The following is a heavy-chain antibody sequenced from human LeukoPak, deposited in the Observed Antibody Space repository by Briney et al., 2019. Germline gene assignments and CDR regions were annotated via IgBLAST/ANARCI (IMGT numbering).Heavy chain of an antibody. Sequence: GGSLRLSCAASGFTFSTHAMHWVRQAPGKGLEYVSAISSDGDSTYYANSVKGRFTISRDNSKNTLYLQMGSLRAEDMAVYYCARSAHQDFGDYEFDYWGQGTLVTVSS. CDR2: ISSDGDST. CDR3: ARSAHQDFGDYEFDY. V-gene: IGHV3-64*01. D-gene: IGHD4-17*01. CDR1: GFTFSTHA. J-gene: IGHJ4*02.